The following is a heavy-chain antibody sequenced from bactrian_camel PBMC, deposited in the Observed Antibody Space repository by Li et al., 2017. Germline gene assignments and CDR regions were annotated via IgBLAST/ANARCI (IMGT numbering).Heavy chain of an antibody. J-gene: IGHJ4*01. CDR3: AATPSLWGVCGLRSDYGY. CDR1: GFTFSNYA. Sequence: QLVESGGGLVQPGGSLRLSCAASGFTFSNYAMSWVRQAPGQRIEWVSAIDTTGAATYYAHTVKGRFTISQDNAKNTMYLQMNSLEVEDTGIYYCAATPSLWGVCGLRSDYGYWGQGTQVTVS. CDR2: IDTTGAAT. D-gene: IGHD1*01. V-gene: IGHV3S30*01.